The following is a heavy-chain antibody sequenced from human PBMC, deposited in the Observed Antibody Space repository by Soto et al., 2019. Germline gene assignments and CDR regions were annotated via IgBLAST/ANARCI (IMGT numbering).Heavy chain of an antibody. CDR3: AGYYGSGERTLKDYDYYYYMCV. CDR1: GVSFSGYY. V-gene: IGHV4-34*01. CDR2: VNHSGST. J-gene: IGHJ6*03. D-gene: IGHD3-10*01. Sequence: QVQLQQWGAGLLKPSETLSLTCAVYGVSFSGYYWSWIRQPPGKGLEWIGEVNHSGSTNYNPSLKRQVTIPADTSRNQVPLKQRSVTAAGTAVYFCAGYYGSGERTLKDYDYYYYMCVWGQGTTVTVSS.